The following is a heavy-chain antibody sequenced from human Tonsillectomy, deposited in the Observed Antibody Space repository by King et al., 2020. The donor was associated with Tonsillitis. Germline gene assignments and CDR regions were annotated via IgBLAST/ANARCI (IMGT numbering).Heavy chain of an antibody. CDR2: IYSGGST. J-gene: IGHJ6*03. CDR1: GFTVSSNY. V-gene: IGHV3-53*01. Sequence: VQLVESGGGLIQPGGSLRLSCAASGFTVSSNYMSWVRQAPGKGLEWGSIIYSGGSTDYAASVKGRFTISRDNSKNTLFLQMDSLRAEDTAIFYCARDHPYYYMDVWGKGPTVTASS. CDR3: ARDHPYYYMDV.